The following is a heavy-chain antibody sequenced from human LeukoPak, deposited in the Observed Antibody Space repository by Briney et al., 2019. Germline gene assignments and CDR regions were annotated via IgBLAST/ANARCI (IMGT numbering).Heavy chain of an antibody. CDR3: ARDSADFDWLLYGDY. V-gene: IGHV3-30*04. Sequence: GGSLRLSCAASGFTFSSYAMHWVRRAPGKGLEWVAVISYDGSNKYYADSVKGRFTISRDNSKNTLYLQMNSLRAEDTAVYYCARDSADFDWLLYGDYWGQGTLVTVSS. CDR2: ISYDGSNK. CDR1: GFTFSSYA. J-gene: IGHJ4*02. D-gene: IGHD3-9*01.